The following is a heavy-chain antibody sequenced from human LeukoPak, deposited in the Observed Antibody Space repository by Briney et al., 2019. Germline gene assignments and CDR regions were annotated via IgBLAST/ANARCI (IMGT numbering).Heavy chain of an antibody. CDR2: ISGSGGST. CDR1: GFTFSSYT. V-gene: IGHV3-23*01. CDR3: AKSCDIVVVPAAIDAFDI. Sequence: GGSLRLSCAASGFTFSSYTMSWVRQAPGKGLEWVSAISGSGGSTYYADSVKGRFTISRDNSKNTLYLQMNSLRAEDTAVYYCAKSCDIVVVPAAIDAFDIWGQGTMVTVSS. J-gene: IGHJ3*02. D-gene: IGHD2-2*01.